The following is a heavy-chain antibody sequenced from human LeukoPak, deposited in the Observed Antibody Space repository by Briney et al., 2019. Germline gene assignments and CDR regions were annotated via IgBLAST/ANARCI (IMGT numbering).Heavy chain of an antibody. CDR1: GFTFSDYY. J-gene: IGHJ6*02. V-gene: IGHV3-33*08. CDR3: ARDTPKSSEDYYYYGMDV. Sequence: GGSLRLSCAVSGFTFSDYYMSWVRQAPGKGLEWVTLIWYDGSNKYYADSVKGRFTISRDNSKNTLYLQMNSLRAEDTAVYHCARDTPKSSEDYYYYGMDVWGQGTTVTVSS. CDR2: IWYDGSNK.